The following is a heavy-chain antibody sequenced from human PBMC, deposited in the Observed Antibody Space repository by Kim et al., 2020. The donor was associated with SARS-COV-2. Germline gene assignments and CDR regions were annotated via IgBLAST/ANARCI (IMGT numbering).Heavy chain of an antibody. D-gene: IGHD6-19*01. CDR1: GGSVSNDNYY. CDR3: ARDVWGKPVDGTEVA. CDR2: IYYSGSA. V-gene: IGHV4-61*01. Sequence: SGTLSLTCTVSGGSVSNDNYYWSWIRQPPGKGLEWIGYIYYSGSASYNPSLKSRVTISVDTSRNQFSLKLTSVTAADTAVYYCARDVWGKPVDGTEVAWG. J-gene: IGHJ5*01.